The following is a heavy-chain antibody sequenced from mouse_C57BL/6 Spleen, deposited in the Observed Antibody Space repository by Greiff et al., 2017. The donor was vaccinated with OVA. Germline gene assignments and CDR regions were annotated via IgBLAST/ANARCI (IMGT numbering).Heavy chain of an antibody. V-gene: IGHV1-64*01. CDR1: GYTFTSYW. CDR2: IHPNSGST. D-gene: IGHD3-2*02. Sequence: QVQLQQPGAELVKPGASVKLSCKASGYTFTSYWMHWVKQRPGQGLEWIGMIHPNSGSTNYNEKFKSKATLTVDKSSSTVYMQLSSLTSEDSAVYYGASPNSSGYLAWFAYWGQGTLVTVSA. CDR3: ASPNSSGYLAWFAY. J-gene: IGHJ3*01.